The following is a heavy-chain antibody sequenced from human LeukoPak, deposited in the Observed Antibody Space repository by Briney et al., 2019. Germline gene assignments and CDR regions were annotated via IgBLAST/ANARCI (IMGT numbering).Heavy chain of an antibody. J-gene: IGHJ4*02. CDR1: GFTFSSYA. D-gene: IGHD7-27*01. CDR2: ISYDGSNK. Sequence: GGSLRLSCAASGFTFSSYAMHWVRQAPGKGLEWVAVISYDGSNKYYADSVKGRFTISRDNSKNTLYLQMNSLRAEDTAVYYCAKDVSREFSSRGLLHTWGYFDYWGQGTLVTVSS. CDR3: AKDVSREFSSRGLLHTWGYFDY. V-gene: IGHV3-30-3*01.